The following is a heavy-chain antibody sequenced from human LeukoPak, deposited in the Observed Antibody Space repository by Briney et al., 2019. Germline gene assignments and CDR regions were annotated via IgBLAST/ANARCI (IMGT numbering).Heavy chain of an antibody. Sequence: GGSLRLSCAASGFTFNTYGMSWVRQAPGKGLEWVSGISGSGGRTYYADSVKGRVTISRDNSKNTLYLQMNSLRAEDTAVYYCAKEVSIISRGLDYWGQGILVTVSS. CDR1: GFTFNTYG. CDR3: AKEVSIISRGLDY. V-gene: IGHV3-23*01. CDR2: ISGSGGRT. D-gene: IGHD2-21*01. J-gene: IGHJ4*02.